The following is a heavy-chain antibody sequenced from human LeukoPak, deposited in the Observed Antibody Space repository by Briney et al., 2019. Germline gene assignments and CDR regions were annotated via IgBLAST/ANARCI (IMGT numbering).Heavy chain of an antibody. CDR2: IYYSGST. J-gene: IGHJ4*02. CDR1: GGSISSYY. V-gene: IGHV4-59*01. Sequence: SETLSLTCTVSGGSISSYYWSWIRQPPGKGLEWIGYIYYSGSTNYNPSLKSRVTISVDTSKNQFSLKLSSVTAADTAVYYCARGSGSGSPFDYWGQGTLVTVSS. D-gene: IGHD3-22*01. CDR3: ARGSGSGSPFDY.